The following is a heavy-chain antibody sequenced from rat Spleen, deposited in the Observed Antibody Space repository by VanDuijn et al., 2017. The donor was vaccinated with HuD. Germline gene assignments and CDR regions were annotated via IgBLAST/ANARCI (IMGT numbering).Heavy chain of an antibody. CDR2: INNAGST. CDR1: GFSITSSYR. Sequence: EVQLQESGPGLVKPSQSLSLTCSVTGFSITSSYRWNWIRKFPGNKLEWMGYINNAGSTNYTPSLKSRNSVTRDTSKNQFFLQVNSVITEDTATYYCAKTTVAYYYVMDAWGQGASVTVSS. D-gene: IGHD1-3*01. V-gene: IGHV3-3*01. CDR3: AKTTVAYYYVMDA. J-gene: IGHJ4*01.